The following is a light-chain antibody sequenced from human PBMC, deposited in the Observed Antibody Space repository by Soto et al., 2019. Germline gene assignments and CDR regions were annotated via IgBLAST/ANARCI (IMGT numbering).Light chain of an antibody. J-gene: IGKJ4*01. CDR1: QSVGTN. Sequence: ETVLTQSPATLSASPGESATLSCGASQSVGTNLGWYQQRPGQGPRLLIYGASTRATGVAARFSGTGSGTEFTLTISSLHSEDFAVYYCQQYNDWPLTFGGGTKVEIK. CDR3: QQYNDWPLT. CDR2: GAS. V-gene: IGKV3-15*01.